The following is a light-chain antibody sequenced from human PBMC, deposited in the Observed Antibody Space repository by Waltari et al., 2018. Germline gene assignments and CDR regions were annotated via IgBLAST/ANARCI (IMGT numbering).Light chain of an antibody. CDR1: QSISTW. CDR2: KAS. J-gene: IGKJ3*01. Sequence: DIQMTQSPSTLSASVGDRVTITCRASQSISTWLAWYQQKPGKAPNLLIYKASSLASGVPSRFSGSGSGTEFTLTISSLQPDDFATFYCQQYNTYVTFGPGTKVDIK. V-gene: IGKV1-5*03. CDR3: QQYNTYVT.